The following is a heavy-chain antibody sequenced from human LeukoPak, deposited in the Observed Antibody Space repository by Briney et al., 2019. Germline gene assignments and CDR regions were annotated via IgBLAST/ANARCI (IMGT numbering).Heavy chain of an antibody. CDR2: IIPIFGTA. Sequence: ASVKVSCTASGGTFSSYAISWVRQAPGQGLEWMGGIIPIFGTANYAQKFQGRVTITADESTSTAYMELSSLRSEDTAVYYCARGSEVVVAATLDYWGQGTLVTVSS. V-gene: IGHV1-69*13. CDR1: GGTFSSYA. CDR3: ARGSEVVVAATLDY. J-gene: IGHJ4*02. D-gene: IGHD2-15*01.